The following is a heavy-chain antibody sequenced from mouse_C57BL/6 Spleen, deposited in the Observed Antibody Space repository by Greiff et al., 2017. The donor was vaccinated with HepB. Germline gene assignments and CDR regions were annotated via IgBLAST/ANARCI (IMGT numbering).Heavy chain of an antibody. J-gene: IGHJ3*01. D-gene: IGHD4-1*01. CDR3: TRGKLLGRGFAY. Sequence: QVQLQQSGAELVRPGASVTLSCKASGYTFTDYEMHWVKQTPVHGLEWIGAIDPETGGTAYNQKFKGKAILTADKSSSTAYMELRSLTSEDSAVYYCTRGKLLGRGFAYWGQGTLVTVSA. CDR2: IDPETGGT. CDR1: GYTFTDYE. V-gene: IGHV1-15*01.